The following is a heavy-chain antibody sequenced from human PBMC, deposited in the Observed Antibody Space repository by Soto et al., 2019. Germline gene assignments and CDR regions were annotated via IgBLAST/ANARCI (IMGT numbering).Heavy chain of an antibody. CDR1: GGSISSGGYY. J-gene: IGHJ4*02. Sequence: PSETLSLTCTVSGGSISSGGYYWSWLRPHPGKGLVWFGDFSYSGSTYSYPSLQSPVTLSVDTSKKHFSLKLSSVTAEDTAVYYCARGRESITMLVVVTPYFDYWGQGTMVTVYS. V-gene: IGHV4-31*01. D-gene: IGHD3-22*01. CDR2: FSYSGST. CDR3: ARGRESITMLVVVTPYFDY.